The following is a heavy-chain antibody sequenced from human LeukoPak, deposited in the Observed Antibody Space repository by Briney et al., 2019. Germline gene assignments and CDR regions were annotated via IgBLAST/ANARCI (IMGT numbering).Heavy chain of an antibody. J-gene: IGHJ3*02. D-gene: IGHD3-3*01. CDR2: ITHDSIDK. CDR3: ARRDWVSGAVRAFDI. Sequence: GGSLRLSCVGSGFRFSDYYMSWIRQAPGKGLEWVSYITHDSIDKYYVDSVKGRFTISRDNAKKSMYLQMSGLRVQDTAVYYCARRDWVSGAVRAFDIWGQGTMVSVSS. V-gene: IGHV3-11*04. CDR1: GFRFSDYY.